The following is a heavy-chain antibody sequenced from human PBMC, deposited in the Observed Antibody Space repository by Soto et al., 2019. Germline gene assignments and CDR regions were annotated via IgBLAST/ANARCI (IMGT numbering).Heavy chain of an antibody. D-gene: IGHD6-13*01. CDR2: ISGSGGST. J-gene: IGHJ4*02. Sequence: GSLRLSCAASGFTFSSYAMSWVRQAPVKGLEWVSAISGSGGSTYYADSVKGRFTISRDNSKNTLYLQMNSLRAEDTAVYYCAKDPYKGVAAAGLDYWGQGTLVTVSS. V-gene: IGHV3-23*01. CDR3: AKDPYKGVAAAGLDY. CDR1: GFTFSSYA.